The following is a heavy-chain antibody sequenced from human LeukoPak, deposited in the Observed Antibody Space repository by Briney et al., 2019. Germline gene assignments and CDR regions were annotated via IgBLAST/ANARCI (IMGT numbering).Heavy chain of an antibody. CDR2: IYYSGST. CDR3: AILPSTVTRAY. V-gene: IGHV4-39*01. CDR1: GGSISSSSSYY. Sequence: PSETLSLACTVSGGSISSSSSYYWGWIRQPPGKGLEWIGTIYYSGSTYYNPSLKSRVTMSIDASEHQFSLTLGSVTAAYTAVYYCAILPSTVTRAYWGQGTLVTFAS. D-gene: IGHD4-17*01. J-gene: IGHJ4*02.